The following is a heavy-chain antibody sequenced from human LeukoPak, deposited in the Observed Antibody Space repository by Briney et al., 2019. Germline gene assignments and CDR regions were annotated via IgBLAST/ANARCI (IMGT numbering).Heavy chain of an antibody. Sequence: GASVKVSCKVSGYTLTELSMHWVRQAPGKGLEWMGGFDPEDGETIYAQKFQGRVTMTEDTSTDTAYMELSSLRSEDTAVYYCPQGLPQAPQVGPRKFTSWGQGPWSPSPQ. CDR2: FDPEDGET. J-gene: IGHJ5*02. V-gene: IGHV1-24*01. CDR3: PQGLPQAPQVGPRKFTS. D-gene: IGHD1-26*01. CDR1: GYTLTELS.